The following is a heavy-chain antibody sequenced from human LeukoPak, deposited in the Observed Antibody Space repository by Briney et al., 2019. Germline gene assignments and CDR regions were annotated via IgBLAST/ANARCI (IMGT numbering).Heavy chain of an antibody. V-gene: IGHV3-43*02. CDR2: ISGDGGRT. D-gene: IGHD3-10*01. CDR3: TKNGGYSDAFDI. Sequence: GGSLRLSCAASGFXFDDYAIHWVRQAPGKGREWVSLISGDGGRTYYTDSVKGRFTISRDNSKHSLYLQMNSLRTEDTALYYCTKNGGYSDAFDIWGQGTMVTVSS. CDR1: GFXFDDYA. J-gene: IGHJ3*02.